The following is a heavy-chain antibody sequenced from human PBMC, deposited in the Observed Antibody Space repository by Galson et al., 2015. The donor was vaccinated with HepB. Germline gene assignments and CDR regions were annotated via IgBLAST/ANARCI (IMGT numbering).Heavy chain of an antibody. D-gene: IGHD3-10*01. CDR3: ARQPLWAPMDV. CDR2: ISDSGST. J-gene: IGHJ6*02. V-gene: IGHV4-59*08. Sequence: LSLTCNVSGVSIGPYYWHWIRQPPGKGLEWIGFISDSGSTKYSPSLNSRVTISADPSKSQFSLRMRSVTAADTAVYFCARQPLWAPMDVWGQGTTVTVSS. CDR1: GVSIGPYY.